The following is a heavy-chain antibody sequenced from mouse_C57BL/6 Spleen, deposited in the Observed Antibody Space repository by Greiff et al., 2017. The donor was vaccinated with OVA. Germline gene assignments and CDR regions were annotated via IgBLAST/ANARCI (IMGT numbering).Heavy chain of an antibody. V-gene: IGHV1-64*01. CDR1: GYTFTSYW. CDR2: IHPNSGST. CDR3: AYGTYYFDY. Sequence: QVQLKQPGAELVKPGASVKLSCKASGYTFTSYWMHWVKQRPGQGLEWIGMIHPNSGSTNYNEKFKSKATLTVDKSSSTAYMQLSSLTSEDSAVYYCAYGTYYFDYWGQGTTLTVSS. J-gene: IGHJ2*01. D-gene: IGHD1-1*01.